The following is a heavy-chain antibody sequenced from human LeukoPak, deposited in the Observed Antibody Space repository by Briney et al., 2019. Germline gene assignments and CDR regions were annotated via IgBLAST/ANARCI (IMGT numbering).Heavy chain of an antibody. CDR1: GGSITSSSYY. V-gene: IGHV4-61*01. CDR3: ARGPDSSGYY. CDR2: IYYSGST. D-gene: IGHD3-22*01. J-gene: IGHJ1*01. Sequence: PSETLSLTCTVSGGSITSSSYYWSWIRQPPGKGLEWIGYIYYSGSTNYNPSLKSRVTISVDTSKNQFSLKLSSVTAADTAVYYCARGPDSSGYYWGQGTLVTVSS.